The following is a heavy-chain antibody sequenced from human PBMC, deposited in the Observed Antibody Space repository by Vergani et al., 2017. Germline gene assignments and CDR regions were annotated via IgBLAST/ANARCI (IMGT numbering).Heavy chain of an antibody. J-gene: IGHJ4*02. CDR2: IRSKANSYAT. V-gene: IGHV3-73*01. CDR1: GFTFSGSA. CDR3: VARSRSGSTGRHY. D-gene: IGHD3-3*01. Sequence: VQLVESGGGLVQPGGSLKLSCAASGFTFSGSAMHWVRQASGKGLEWVGRIRSKANSYATAYAASVKGRFTISRDDSKNTAYLQMNSLRAEDTAVNYCVARSRSGSTGRHYWGQGTLVTVSS.